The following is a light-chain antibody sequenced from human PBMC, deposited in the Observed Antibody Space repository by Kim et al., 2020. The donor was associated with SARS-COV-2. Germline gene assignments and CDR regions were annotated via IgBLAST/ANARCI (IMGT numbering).Light chain of an antibody. CDR1: QGISSY. CDR2: AAS. Sequence: DIQLTQSPSFLSASVGDRVTITCRASQGISSYLAWYQQKPGKAPKLLIYAASTLQSGVPSSFSGSGSGTEFTLTISSLQPEDFATYYCQQHNSYPFTFGPGTKVDIK. CDR3: QQHNSYPFT. V-gene: IGKV1-9*01. J-gene: IGKJ3*01.